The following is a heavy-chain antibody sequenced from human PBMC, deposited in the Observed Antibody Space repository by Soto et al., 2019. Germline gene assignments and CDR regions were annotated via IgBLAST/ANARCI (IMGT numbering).Heavy chain of an antibody. CDR3: ATCQLGEYYYAMDI. J-gene: IGHJ6*02. D-gene: IGHD7-27*01. Sequence: SETLSLTCTVSGGSINSNSYYWAWIRQTPGKGLAWIASVYHDGSTYYNPSLKSRVAISKDTSKNELSLKLNSVTLADTAVYYCATCQLGEYYYAMDIWSQVTTVTVSS. V-gene: IGHV4-39*07. CDR1: GGSINSNSYY. CDR2: VYHDGST.